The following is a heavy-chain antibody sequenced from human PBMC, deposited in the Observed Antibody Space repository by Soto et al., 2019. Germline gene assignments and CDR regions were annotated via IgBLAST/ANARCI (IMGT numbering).Heavy chain of an antibody. CDR2: ISAYNGNT. CDR3: AKDPRERGGCKVGCAP. J-gene: IGHJ5*02. CDR1: GYTFTSYG. V-gene: IGHV1-18*01. D-gene: IGHD6-19*01. Sequence: ASVKVSCKASGYTFTSYGISWVRQAPGQGLEWMGWISAYNGNTNYAQKLQGRVTMTTDTSTSTAYMELRSLRSDDTAVYYCAKDPRERGGCKVGCAPWGKGPLVTVS.